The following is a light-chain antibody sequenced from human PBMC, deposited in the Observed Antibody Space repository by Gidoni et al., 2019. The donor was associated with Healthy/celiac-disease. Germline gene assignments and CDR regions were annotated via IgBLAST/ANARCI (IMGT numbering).Light chain of an antibody. Sequence: IVLTQSPSTLSLSPGERATLSCRASQSVSSYLAWYQQTPGQAPRLLIYDASNRATGIPARFSGSGSGTDCTLTISSLEPEDFAVYYCQQRSNWRFTFGPGTKVDIK. J-gene: IGKJ3*01. V-gene: IGKV3-11*01. CDR2: DAS. CDR1: QSVSSY. CDR3: QQRSNWRFT.